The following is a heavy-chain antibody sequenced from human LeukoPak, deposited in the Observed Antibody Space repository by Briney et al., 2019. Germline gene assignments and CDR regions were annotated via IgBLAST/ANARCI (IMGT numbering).Heavy chain of an antibody. D-gene: IGHD2-21*01. CDR1: GFTFSDFW. Sequence: GRSLRLSCAASGFTFSDFWMMWVRQAPGQGLEWVAQVNKDGSEKYYVDSVRGRFTISRDNAKNSLDLQMNTLRVEDTAVYYCVRDATRGGDLDHWGQGTLVTVSS. J-gene: IGHJ5*02. CDR3: VRDATRGGDLDH. V-gene: IGHV3-7*01. CDR2: VNKDGSEK.